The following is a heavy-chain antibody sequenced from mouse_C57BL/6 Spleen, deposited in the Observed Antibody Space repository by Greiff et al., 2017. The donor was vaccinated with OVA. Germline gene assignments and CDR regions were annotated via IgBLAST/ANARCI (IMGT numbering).Heavy chain of an antibody. CDR3: ARNYDGYFDV. V-gene: IGHV1-42*01. CDR1: GYSFTGYY. Sequence: VQLQQSGPELVKPGASVKISCKASGYSFTGYYMNWVKQSPEKSLEWIGEINPSTGGTTYNQKFKAKATLTVDKSSSTAYMQLKSLTSEDSAVDYCARNYDGYFDVWGTGTTVTVSS. CDR2: INPSTGGT. D-gene: IGHD2-3*01. J-gene: IGHJ1*03.